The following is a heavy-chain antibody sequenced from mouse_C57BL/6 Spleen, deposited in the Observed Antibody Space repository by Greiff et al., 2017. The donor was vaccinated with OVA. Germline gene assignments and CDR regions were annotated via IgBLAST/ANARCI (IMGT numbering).Heavy chain of an antibody. CDR2: IDPENGDT. J-gene: IGHJ3*01. D-gene: IGHD1-1*01. CDR3: TTLLRYSAWFAY. V-gene: IGHV14-4*01. Sequence: EVQLQQSGAELVRPGASVKLSCTASGFNIKDDYMPWVKQRPEQGLEWIGWIDPENGDTEYASKFQGKATITAYTSSNTAYLQLSSLTSEDTAVYYCTTLLRYSAWFAYWGQGTLVTVSA. CDR1: GFNIKDDY.